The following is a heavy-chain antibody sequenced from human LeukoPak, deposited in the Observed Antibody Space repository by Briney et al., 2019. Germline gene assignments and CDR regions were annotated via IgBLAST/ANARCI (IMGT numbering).Heavy chain of an antibody. J-gene: IGHJ4*02. D-gene: IGHD2-2*01. CDR2: ISYSGST. CDR3: AMWYCSRTSCYVDN. CDR1: GRSVSSGSYY. V-gene: IGHV4-61*01. Sequence: PSETLSLTCTVSGRSVSSGSYYWSWIRQPPGKGLEWIGYISYSGSTNYSPSLKSRVIISLDKSKNQFSLKLSSVTAADTAVYYCAMWYCSRTSCYVDNWGQGTLVTVSS.